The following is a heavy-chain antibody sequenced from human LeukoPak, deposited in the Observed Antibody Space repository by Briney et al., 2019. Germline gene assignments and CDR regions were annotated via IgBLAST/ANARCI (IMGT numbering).Heavy chain of an antibody. J-gene: IGHJ4*02. CDR1: GGSISSGGYY. Sequence: SETLSLTCTVPGGSISSGGYYWSWIRRHPGKGLEWIGYIYYSGSTYYNPSLKSRVTISVDTSKNQFSLKLSSVTAADTAVYYCARASAAGSFDYWGQGTLVTVSS. CDR3: ARASAAGSFDY. V-gene: IGHV4-31*03. D-gene: IGHD6-13*01. CDR2: IYYSGST.